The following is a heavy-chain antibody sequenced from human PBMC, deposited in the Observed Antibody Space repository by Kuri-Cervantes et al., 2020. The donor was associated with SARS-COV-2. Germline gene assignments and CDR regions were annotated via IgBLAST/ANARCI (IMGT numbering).Heavy chain of an antibody. CDR3: ARGPGSYHIWYYFDY. CDR2: INPNSGGT. J-gene: IGHJ4*02. CDR1: GYTFTGYY. D-gene: IGHD1-26*01. V-gene: IGHV1-2*02. Sequence: ASVKVSCKASGYTFTGYYMHWVRQAPGQGLEWVGWINPNSGGTNYAQKFRGRVTMTRDTSISTAYMELSRLRSDDTAVYYCARGPGSYHIWYYFDYWGQGTLVTVSS.